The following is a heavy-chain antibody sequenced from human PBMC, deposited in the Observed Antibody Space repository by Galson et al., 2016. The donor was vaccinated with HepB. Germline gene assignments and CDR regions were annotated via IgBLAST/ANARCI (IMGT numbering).Heavy chain of an antibody. CDR2: IDSDGHSQ. D-gene: IGHD4-23*01. CDR3: VRLTKVGLRRSFDY. V-gene: IGHV3-74*01. CDR1: GFIFGNYW. J-gene: IGHJ4*02. Sequence: SLRLSCAASGFIFGNYWMHWVRQAPGKGLVWVSRIDSDGHSQNYADSVKGRFIISRDNAKNTLYLQMNSLRAEDTAMYYCVRLTKVGLRRSFDYWGQGTLVTVSS.